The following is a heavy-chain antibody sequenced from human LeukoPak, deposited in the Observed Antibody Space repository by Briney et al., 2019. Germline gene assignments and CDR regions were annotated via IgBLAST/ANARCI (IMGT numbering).Heavy chain of an antibody. CDR2: INTDGSST. CDR1: GFTFSSYW. Sequence: GGSLRLSCAASGFTFSSYWMHWVRQAPGKGLVWVSRINTDGSSTSYADSVKGRFTISRDNAKNTLYLQMNSLRAEDTAVYYCAKSIAARDPWFDPWGQGTLVTVSS. V-gene: IGHV3-74*01. D-gene: IGHD6-6*01. CDR3: AKSIAARDPWFDP. J-gene: IGHJ5*02.